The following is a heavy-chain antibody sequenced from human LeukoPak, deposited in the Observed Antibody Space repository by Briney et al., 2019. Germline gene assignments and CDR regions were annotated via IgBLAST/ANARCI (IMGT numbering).Heavy chain of an antibody. V-gene: IGHV4-34*01. CDR2: INHSGST. D-gene: IGHD3-10*01. CDR3: ARYGSGSYYKASGDY. J-gene: IGHJ4*02. Sequence: PSETLSLTCAVYGGSFSGYYWSWIRQPPGKGLEWIGEINHSGSTNYNPSLKSRVTISVDTSKNQFSLKLSSVTAADTAVYYCARYGSGSYYKASGDYWGQGTLVTVSS. CDR1: GGSFSGYY.